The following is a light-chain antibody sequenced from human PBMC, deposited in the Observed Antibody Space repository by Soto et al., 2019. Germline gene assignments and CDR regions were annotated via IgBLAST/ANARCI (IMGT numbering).Light chain of an antibody. CDR1: QTVSNN. CDR2: SAS. J-gene: IGKJ1*01. V-gene: IGKV3-15*01. Sequence: DIVMTQSPATLSVSPGDRVTLSCRGSQTVSNNLAWYQQKPGQAPRLLISSASTRATGVPGRFSGSGSGTDFTPTISSLLSEDFVVDYYQHYYKCPQTFGQGTKVEIK. CDR3: QHYYKCPQT.